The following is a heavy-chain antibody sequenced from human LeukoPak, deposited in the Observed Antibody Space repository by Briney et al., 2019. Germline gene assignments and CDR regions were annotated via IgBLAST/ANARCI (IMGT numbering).Heavy chain of an antibody. CDR3: ARGTGYSYGYLGY. CDR1: GFIFNSYG. V-gene: IGHV3-30*02. Sequence: GGSLRLSCAASGFIFNSYGMHWVRQAPVKGLEWVAFIRYDGSNKYYADSVKGRFTISRDNSKNTLYLQMNSLRSDDTAVYYCARGTGYSYGYLGYWGQGTLVTVSS. J-gene: IGHJ4*02. D-gene: IGHD5-18*01. CDR2: IRYDGSNK.